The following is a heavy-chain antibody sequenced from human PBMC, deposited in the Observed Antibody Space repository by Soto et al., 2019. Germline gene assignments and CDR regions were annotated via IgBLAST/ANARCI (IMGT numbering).Heavy chain of an antibody. D-gene: IGHD4-4*01. CDR3: ARTPTRNYADYYYGMDV. CDR1: GGTFSSYA. CDR2: IIPIFGTA. Sequence: GASVKVSCKASGGTFSSYAISWVRQAPGQGLEWMGGIIPIFGTANYAQKFQGRVTITADESTSTAYMELSSLRSEDTAVYYCARTPTRNYADYYYGMDVWGQGTTVTVS. V-gene: IGHV1-69*13. J-gene: IGHJ6*02.